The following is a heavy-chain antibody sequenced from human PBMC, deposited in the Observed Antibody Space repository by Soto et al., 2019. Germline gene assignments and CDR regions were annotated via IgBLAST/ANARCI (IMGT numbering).Heavy chain of an antibody. CDR1: GYTFTSYG. CDR3: ARDWDIAARRKDDAFDI. J-gene: IGHJ3*02. V-gene: IGHV1-18*01. D-gene: IGHD6-6*01. Sequence: GASVKVSCKASGYTFTSYGISWVRQAPGQGLEWMGWISAYNGNTNYAQKLQGRVTMTTDTSTSTAYMELRSLRSDDTAVYYCARDWDIAARRKDDAFDIWGQGTMVTVSS. CDR2: ISAYNGNT.